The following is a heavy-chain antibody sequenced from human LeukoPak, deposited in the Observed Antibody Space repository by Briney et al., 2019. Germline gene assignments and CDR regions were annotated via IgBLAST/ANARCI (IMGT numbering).Heavy chain of an antibody. J-gene: IGHJ4*02. D-gene: IGHD2-21*01. V-gene: IGHV3-23*01. CDR2: ISDSGGDT. CDR1: GFTFSKSP. CDR3: ATGAYFAD. Sequence: GGSLRLSCAASGFTFSKSPMTWVRQALGKGLEWVSTISDSGGDTYHADSVKGRFTISRDNSMNRLYLQMNSLRAEDTAIYYCATGAYFADWGQGTLVTVSS.